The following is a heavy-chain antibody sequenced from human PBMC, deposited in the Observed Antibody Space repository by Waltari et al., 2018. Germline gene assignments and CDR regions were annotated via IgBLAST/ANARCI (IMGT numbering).Heavy chain of an antibody. CDR3: ASCFSTSCLISYYFYMDV. CDR1: GVTFSSNP. D-gene: IGHD3-3*01. CDR2: IIPVFGTT. Sequence: QVQLVQSGAEVKKAGSSVKVSCMASGVTFSSNPVSWVRQAPGQGLEWMGGIIPVFGTTKDAQKCQGRVTSTADRSTSTAYMEMTSLRSDDTAVYYCASCFSTSCLISYYFYMDVWGQGTTVTVSS. J-gene: IGHJ6*02. V-gene: IGHV1-69*14.